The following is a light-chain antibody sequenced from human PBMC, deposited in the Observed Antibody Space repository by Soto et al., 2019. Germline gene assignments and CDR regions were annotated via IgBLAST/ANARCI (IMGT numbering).Light chain of an antibody. V-gene: IGKV3D-15*01. CDR1: ENTNNN. CDR2: GAS. CDR3: QHYTYWPFT. Sequence: EIVMTQSPVTLSVSPGYRATLSCRASENTNNNFAWYQQKPGQAPRLLIYGASTMATGVPARFSGSGSGTEFTLTISSLESDDSAVYYCQHYTYWPFTFGQGTKLEIK. J-gene: IGKJ2*01.